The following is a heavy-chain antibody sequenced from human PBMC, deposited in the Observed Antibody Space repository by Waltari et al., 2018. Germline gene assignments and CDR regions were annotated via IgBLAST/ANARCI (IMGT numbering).Heavy chain of an antibody. J-gene: IGHJ6*02. CDR3: ARESEIGTMITPERNGMDV. D-gene: IGHD3-22*01. CDR1: GGTFSSYA. Sequence: QVQLVQSGAEVKKPGSSVKVSCKASGGTFSSYAISWVRQAPGQGLEWMGGIIPIFGTANYAQKFQGRVTITADESTSTAYMELSSLRSEDTAVYYCARESEIGTMITPERNGMDVWGQGTTVTVSS. V-gene: IGHV1-69*01. CDR2: IIPIFGTA.